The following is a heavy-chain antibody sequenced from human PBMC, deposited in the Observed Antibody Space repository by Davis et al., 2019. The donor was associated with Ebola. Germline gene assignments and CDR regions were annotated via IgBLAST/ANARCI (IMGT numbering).Heavy chain of an antibody. J-gene: IGHJ6*02. CDR3: ARLCSGGSCYTYYYYGMDV. D-gene: IGHD2-15*01. CDR1: GGSISSSSYY. Sequence: SETLSLTCPVSGGSISSSSYYWGWIRHPPGKGLEWIGSIYYSGSTHYNPSLKSRVTISVDTSKNQFSLKLSSVTAADTAVYYCARLCSGGSCYTYYYYGMDVWGQGTTVTVSS. V-gene: IGHV4-39*01. CDR2: IYYSGST.